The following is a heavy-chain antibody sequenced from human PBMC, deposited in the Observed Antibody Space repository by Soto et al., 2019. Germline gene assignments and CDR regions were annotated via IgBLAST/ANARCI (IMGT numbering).Heavy chain of an antibody. D-gene: IGHD3-16*01. Sequence: SVKVSCKASGCIFSNYGFSWVRQAPGQGLEWMGGIIPLFGKPSYAQKFQGRLIISADASTNRAYLDLYSLTTEDAGIYYCALFESDDDVWGSFRSWGQGTPVTVSS. J-gene: IGHJ5*02. CDR1: GCIFSNYG. CDR2: IIPLFGKP. V-gene: IGHV1-69*13. CDR3: ALFESDDDVWGSFRS.